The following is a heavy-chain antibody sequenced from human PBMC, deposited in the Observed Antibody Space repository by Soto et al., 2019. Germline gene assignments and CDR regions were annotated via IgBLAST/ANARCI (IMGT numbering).Heavy chain of an antibody. CDR3: AKDSPSYTTSPFYFDS. CDR1: GFTFSSYS. V-gene: IGHV3-21*04. Sequence: GGSLRLSCAASGFTFSSYSMNWVRQAPGKGLEWVSSISSSSSYIYYADSVKGRFTISRDNAKNSLYLQMNSLRADDTAVFYCAKDSPSYTTSPFYFDSWGQGTLVTVSS. D-gene: IGHD2-2*02. CDR2: ISSSSSYI. J-gene: IGHJ4*02.